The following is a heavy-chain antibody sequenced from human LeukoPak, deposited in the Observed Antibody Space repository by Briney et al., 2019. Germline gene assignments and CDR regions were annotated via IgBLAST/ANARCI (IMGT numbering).Heavy chain of an antibody. CDR1: GGSFSGYY. V-gene: IGHV4-34*01. Sequence: SETLSLTCAVYGGSFSGYYWSWIRQPPGKGLEWIGEINHSGSTNHNPSLKSRVTISVDTSKNQFSLKLSSVTAADTAVYYCARGRVAARPGRRNWFDPWGQGTLVTVSS. CDR3: ARGRVAARPGRRNWFDP. CDR2: INHSGST. J-gene: IGHJ5*02. D-gene: IGHD6-6*01.